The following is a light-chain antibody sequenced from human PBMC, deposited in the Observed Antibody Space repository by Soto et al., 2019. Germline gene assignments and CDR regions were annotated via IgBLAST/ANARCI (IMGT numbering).Light chain of an antibody. CDR2: EVS. Sequence: QSVLTQPASVSGSPGQSITISCTGTSSDVGGYNYVSWYQQHPGKAPKLMIYEVSNRPSGVSNRFSGSKSGNTAYLTISGLLAEDDADYYCSSYTISSTLDVFGTGTKLTVL. J-gene: IGLJ1*01. CDR3: SSYTISSTLDV. CDR1: SSDVGGYNY. V-gene: IGLV2-14*01.